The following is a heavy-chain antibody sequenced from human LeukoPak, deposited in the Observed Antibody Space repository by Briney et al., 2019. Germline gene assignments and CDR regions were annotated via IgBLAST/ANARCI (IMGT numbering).Heavy chain of an antibody. J-gene: IGHJ4*02. CDR2: IRNSGGTI. D-gene: IGHD3-10*01. Sequence: GGSLRLSCEASGFIFSNYEMKWIRQAPGKGLEWVSYIRNSGGTIYYADSVKGRFTISRDNAKNSLYLQMNSLRAEDTAVYYCARDYTGLLWFGELWYYFDYWGQGTLVTASS. V-gene: IGHV3-48*03. CDR1: GFIFSNYE. CDR3: ARDYTGLLWFGELWYYFDY.